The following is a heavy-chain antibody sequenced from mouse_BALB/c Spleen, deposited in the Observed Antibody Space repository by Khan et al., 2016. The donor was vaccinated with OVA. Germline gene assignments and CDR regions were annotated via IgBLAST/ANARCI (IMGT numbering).Heavy chain of an antibody. D-gene: IGHD2-5*01. V-gene: IGHV14-3*02. CDR2: TDPANGNT. CDR3: RISTSNA. CDR1: GYHIKDIY. Sequence: EVQLHQSGAELVKPAASLKLSCTASGYHIKDIYIHWVKQRPEKGLERIRRTDPANGNTKYDPKFQGKATITADTSSNTAYLQLSSLTSEDTAVYDCRISTSNAWGQGTTLTGSS. J-gene: IGHJ2*01.